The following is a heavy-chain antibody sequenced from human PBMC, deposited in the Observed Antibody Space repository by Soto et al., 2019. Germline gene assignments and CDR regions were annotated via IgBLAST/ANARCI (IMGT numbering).Heavy chain of an antibody. D-gene: IGHD3-22*01. CDR1: GYTFTSYA. CDR3: ARDRPEYYYDSSGYCPF. Sequence: ASVKVSCKASGYTFTSYAMHWVRQAPGQRLEWMGWINAGNGNTKYSQKFQGRVTITRDTSASTACMELSSLRSEDTAVYYCARDRPEYYYDSSGYCPFWGQGTLVTVSS. CDR2: INAGNGNT. J-gene: IGHJ4*02. V-gene: IGHV1-3*01.